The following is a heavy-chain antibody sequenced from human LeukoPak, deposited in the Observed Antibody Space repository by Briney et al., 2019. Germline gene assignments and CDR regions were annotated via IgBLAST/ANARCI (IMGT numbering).Heavy chain of an antibody. D-gene: IGHD5-12*01. Sequence: ASVKVSCKASGGTFSSYAISWVRQAPGQGLEWMGRIIPIFGTANYAQKFQGRVTITTDESTSTAYMELSSLRSEDTAVYSCARDRHIVATIVGGGEFDYWGQGTLVTVSS. CDR1: GGTFSSYA. J-gene: IGHJ4*02. V-gene: IGHV1-69*05. CDR3: ARDRHIVATIVGGGEFDY. CDR2: IIPIFGTA.